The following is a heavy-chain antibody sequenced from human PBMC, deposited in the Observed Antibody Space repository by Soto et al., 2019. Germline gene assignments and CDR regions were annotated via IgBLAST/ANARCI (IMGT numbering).Heavy chain of an antibody. D-gene: IGHD3-3*01. Sequence: LRLSCAASGFTFSSYEMNWVRQAPGKGLEWVSYISSSGSTIYYADSVKGRFTISRDNAKNSLYLQMNSLRAEDTAVYYCARDNGYDFWSGYYDYYYGMDVWRQGTTVTVSS. V-gene: IGHV3-48*03. CDR3: ARDNGYDFWSGYYDYYYGMDV. J-gene: IGHJ6*02. CDR1: GFTFSSYE. CDR2: ISSSGSTI.